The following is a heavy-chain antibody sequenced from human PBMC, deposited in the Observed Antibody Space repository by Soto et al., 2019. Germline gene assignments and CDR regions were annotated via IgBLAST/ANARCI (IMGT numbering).Heavy chain of an antibody. V-gene: IGHV3-23*01. CDR1: GFTFNNYA. J-gene: IGHJ4*02. D-gene: IGHD3-10*01. CDR2: ISGGGDST. CDR3: AKGRGGSVSVTPPVDF. Sequence: EVQLLESGGGLVQPGGSLRLSCAASGFTFNNYAMTWVRQAPGKGLEWVSAISGGGDSTSYADSVKGRFTVSRDGSKNTLYRQMCSLRAGDTAIYYCAKGRGGSVSVTPPVDFGGRGTLVTVSS.